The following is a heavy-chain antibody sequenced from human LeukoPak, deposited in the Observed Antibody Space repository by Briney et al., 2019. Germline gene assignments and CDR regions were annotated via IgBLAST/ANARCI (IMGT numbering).Heavy chain of an antibody. D-gene: IGHD1-7*01. CDR3: ARETRDSNWNSVAYLDH. Sequence: GASVKVSCKASGGTFSGNSITWVRQAPRQGLEWMGRFIPILNTTNYAQDFQGRVTLTADKSTSTAYMELMSLGSEDTAVYYCARETRDSNWNSVAYLDHWGQGTLVTVSS. CDR2: FIPILNTT. J-gene: IGHJ4*02. CDR1: GGTFSGNS. V-gene: IGHV1-69*08.